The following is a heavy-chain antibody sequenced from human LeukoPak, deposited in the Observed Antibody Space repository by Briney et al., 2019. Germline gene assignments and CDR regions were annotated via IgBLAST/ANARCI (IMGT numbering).Heavy chain of an antibody. CDR3: AREEHGGYHDY. CDR2: ISPSGGST. V-gene: IGHV1-46*01. CDR1: GYTFTNYY. J-gene: IGHJ4*02. D-gene: IGHD4-23*01. Sequence: ASVKVSCKASGYTFTNYYIHWVRQAPGQGLEWMGMISPSGGSTNYAQKFQGRVTMTRDTSTSTVYMELSSLGSEDTAVYYCAREEHGGYHDYWGQGTLVIVSS.